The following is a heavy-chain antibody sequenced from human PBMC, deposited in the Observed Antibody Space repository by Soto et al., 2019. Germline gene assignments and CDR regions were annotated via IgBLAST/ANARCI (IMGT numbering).Heavy chain of an antibody. J-gene: IGHJ4*02. CDR1: GFTFSSYW. Sequence: GGSLRLSCAASGFTFSSYWMSWVRQAPGKGLEWVANIKQDGSEKYYVDSVKGRFTISRDNAKNSLYLQMNSLRAEDTAVYYCARGYSYGYYRWAPDCSFDYWGQGTLVTVSS. CDR2: IKQDGSEK. D-gene: IGHD5-18*01. V-gene: IGHV3-7*01. CDR3: ARGYSYGYYRWAPDCSFDY.